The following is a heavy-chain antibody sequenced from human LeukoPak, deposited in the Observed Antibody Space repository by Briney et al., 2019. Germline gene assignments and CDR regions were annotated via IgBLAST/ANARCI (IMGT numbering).Heavy chain of an antibody. V-gene: IGHV4-34*01. J-gene: IGHJ6*02. CDR1: GGSFSGYY. D-gene: IGHD6-6*01. CDR3: ARRIAARRHYYYGMDV. CDR2: INHSGST. Sequence: SETLSLTCAVYGGSFSGYYWSWIRQPPGKGLGWIGEINHSGSTNYNPSLKSRVTISVDTSKNQFSLKLSSVTAADTAVYYCARRIAARRHYYYGMDVWGQGTTVTVSS.